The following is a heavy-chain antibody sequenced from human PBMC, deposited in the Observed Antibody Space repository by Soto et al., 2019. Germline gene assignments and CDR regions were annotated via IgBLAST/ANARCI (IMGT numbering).Heavy chain of an antibody. CDR1: GYTFTSYG. Sequence: ASVKVSCKASGYTFTSYGISWVRQAPGQGLEWMGWISAYNGNTNYAQKLQGRVTMTTDTSTSTAYMELRSLRSDDTAVYDCARDGSRITMMVVYGMDVWGKGTTVTVS. CDR3: ARDGSRITMMVVYGMDV. CDR2: ISAYNGNT. V-gene: IGHV1-18*04. D-gene: IGHD3-22*01. J-gene: IGHJ6*04.